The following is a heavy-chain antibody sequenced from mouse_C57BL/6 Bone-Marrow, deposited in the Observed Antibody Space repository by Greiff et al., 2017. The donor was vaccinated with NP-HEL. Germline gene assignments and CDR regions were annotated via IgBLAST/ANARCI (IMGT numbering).Heavy chain of an antibody. CDR3: ARQSDYGGFAY. Sequence: EVQGVESGGGLVQPGESLKLSCESNEYEYPSHDMSWVRKTPEKRLELVADINSDGGSTYYPDTMERRFIISRDKTKKTLYLQMSSLRSEDTALYYCARQSDYGGFAYWGQGTLVTVSA. D-gene: IGHD2-4*01. CDR1: EYEYPSHD. J-gene: IGHJ3*01. CDR2: INSDGGST. V-gene: IGHV5-2*01.